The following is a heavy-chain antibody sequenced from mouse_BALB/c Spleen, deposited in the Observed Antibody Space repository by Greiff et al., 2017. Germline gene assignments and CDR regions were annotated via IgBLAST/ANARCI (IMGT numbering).Heavy chain of an antibody. Sequence: LQQPGAELVRPGASVKLSCKASGYTFTSYWMHWVKQRPGQGLEWIGNIYPGSGSTNYDEKFKSKATLTVDTSSSTAYMQLSSLTSEDSAVYYCTNWSDWGQGTSVTVSS. CDR1: GYTFTSYW. V-gene: IGHV1S22*01. J-gene: IGHJ4*01. CDR2: IYPGSGST. CDR3: TNWSD. D-gene: IGHD4-1*01.